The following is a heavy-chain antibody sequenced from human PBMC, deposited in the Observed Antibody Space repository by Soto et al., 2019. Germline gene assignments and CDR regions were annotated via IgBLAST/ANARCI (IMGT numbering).Heavy chain of an antibody. CDR3: ARNVPYYYDSSGYYPDY. J-gene: IGHJ4*02. V-gene: IGHV3-53*01. Sequence: GGSLRLSCAASGFTVSSNYMSWVRPAPGKGLEWVSVIYSGGSTYYADSVKGRFTISRDNSKNTLYLQMNSLRAEDTAVYYCARNVPYYYDSSGYYPDYWGQGTLVTVSS. D-gene: IGHD3-22*01. CDR1: GFTVSSNY. CDR2: IYSGGST.